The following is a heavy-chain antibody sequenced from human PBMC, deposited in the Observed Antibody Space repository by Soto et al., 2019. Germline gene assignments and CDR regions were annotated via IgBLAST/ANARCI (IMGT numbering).Heavy chain of an antibody. Sequence: GGSLRLSCAASGFTSSIYWMSWVRQAPGKGLELVANIKQDGSEKSYVDSVKGRFSISRDNSKNTLYLHMNSLRAEDTAIYYFAKCSTSGPSRCFDLWGLGTLVPVSP. CDR2: IKQDGSEK. D-gene: IGHD3-10*02. CDR1: GFTSSIYW. V-gene: IGHV3-7*03. CDR3: AKCSTSGPSRCFDL. J-gene: IGHJ4*02.